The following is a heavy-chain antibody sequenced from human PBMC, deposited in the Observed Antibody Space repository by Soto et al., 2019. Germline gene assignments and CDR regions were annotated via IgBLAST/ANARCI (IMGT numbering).Heavy chain of an antibody. Sequence: SETLSLTCTVSGGSIISSSYYWVWIRQPPGKGLEWIGSIYYSGSTYYNPSLKSRVTISVDTSKNQFSLKLSSVTAADTAVYYCASLAAAGPYYYYGMDVWGQGTTVTVSS. CDR2: IYYSGST. J-gene: IGHJ6*02. D-gene: IGHD6-13*01. V-gene: IGHV4-39*01. CDR1: GGSIISSSYY. CDR3: ASLAAAGPYYYYGMDV.